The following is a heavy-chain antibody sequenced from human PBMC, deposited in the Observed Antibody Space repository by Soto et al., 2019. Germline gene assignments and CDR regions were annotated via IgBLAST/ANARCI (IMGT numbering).Heavy chain of an antibody. CDR1: GFTFSSYG. Sequence: GGSLRLSCAASGFTFSSYGMHWVRQAPGKGLEWVAVISYDGSNKYYADSVKGRFTISRDNSKNTLYLQMNSLRAEDTAVYYCAKQGYCSGGSCYYFDYWGQGTLVTVSS. J-gene: IGHJ4*02. CDR3: AKQGYCSGGSCYYFDY. D-gene: IGHD2-15*01. CDR2: ISYDGSNK. V-gene: IGHV3-30*18.